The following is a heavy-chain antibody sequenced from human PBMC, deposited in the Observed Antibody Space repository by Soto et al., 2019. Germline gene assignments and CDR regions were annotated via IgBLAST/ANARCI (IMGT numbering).Heavy chain of an antibody. Sequence: EVQLVESGGGLVQPGGSLRLSCAASGFTFSSYAMHWVRQAPGKGLEYVSAISSNGGSTYYANSVKGRFTISRDNSKNTLYLKMGSLRAEDMAVYYCASDPHYYDSSGYSYWGQGTLVTVSS. D-gene: IGHD3-22*01. CDR3: ASDPHYYDSSGYSY. V-gene: IGHV3-64*01. CDR1: GFTFSSYA. J-gene: IGHJ4*02. CDR2: ISSNGGST.